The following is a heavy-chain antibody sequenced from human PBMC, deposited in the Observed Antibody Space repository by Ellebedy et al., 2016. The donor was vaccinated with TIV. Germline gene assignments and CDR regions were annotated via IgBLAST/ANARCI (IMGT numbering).Heavy chain of an antibody. CDR1: GYSFTSYW. V-gene: IGHV5-10-1*01. CDR3: ALTYSSGWYSQIDYYGMDV. D-gene: IGHD6-19*01. Sequence: GESLKISCKGSGYSFTSYWISWVRQMPGKGLEGMGRIDPSDSYTNYSPSFQGHLTISADKSLSTAYLQWSSLKASDTAMYYCALTYSSGWYSQIDYYGMDVWGQGTTVTVSS. CDR2: IDPSDSYT. J-gene: IGHJ6*02.